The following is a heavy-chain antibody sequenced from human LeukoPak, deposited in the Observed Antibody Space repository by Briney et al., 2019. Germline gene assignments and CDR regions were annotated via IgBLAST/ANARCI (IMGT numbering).Heavy chain of an antibody. CDR1: GFTFSSYA. V-gene: IGHV3-23*01. CDR3: APWAPLQTTVTTSDS. CDR2: ISGSGGST. Sequence: GGSLRLSCAASGFTFSSYAMSWVRQAPGKGLEWVSAISGSGGSTYYADSVKGRFTISRDNSKSTLYLQMNSLRAEDTAVYYCAPWAPLQTTVTTSDSWGQGTLVTVSS. J-gene: IGHJ4*02. D-gene: IGHD4-17*01.